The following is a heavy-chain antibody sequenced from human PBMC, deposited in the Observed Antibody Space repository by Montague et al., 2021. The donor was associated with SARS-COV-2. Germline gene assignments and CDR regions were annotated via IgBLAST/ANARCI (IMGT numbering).Heavy chain of an antibody. CDR2: ISYDGSKK. V-gene: IGHV3-30*04. CDR1: GFTFSTYP. Sequence: SRSLSLAASGFTFSTYPMHWVRQAPGKGLEWLVVISYDGSKKDYADSVKGRFIISRDNSENMLYLQMNSLRAEDTAVYYCVKEQYSSSWSDFDYWGQGTVVAVSS. D-gene: IGHD6-13*01. CDR3: VKEQYSSSWSDFDY. J-gene: IGHJ4*02.